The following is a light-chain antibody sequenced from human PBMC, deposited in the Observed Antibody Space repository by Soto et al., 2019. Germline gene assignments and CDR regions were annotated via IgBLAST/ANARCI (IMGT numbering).Light chain of an antibody. V-gene: IGLV2-14*01. CDR3: TAYTSSSTYV. CDR1: SSDVGGYDY. Sequence: QSALTQPASVSGSPGQSITVSCTGTSSDVGGYDYVSWHQQHPGNAPKLLISDVTNRPSGVSNRFSGSKSGNTASLTISGIQTEDEADYYCTAYTSSSTYVFGTGTKLTVL. J-gene: IGLJ1*01. CDR2: DVT.